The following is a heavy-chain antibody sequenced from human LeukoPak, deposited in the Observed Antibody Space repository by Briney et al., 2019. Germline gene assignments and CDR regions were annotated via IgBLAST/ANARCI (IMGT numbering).Heavy chain of an antibody. D-gene: IGHD3-22*01. J-gene: IGHJ4*02. Sequence: GGSLRLSCAASGFTFSNYGMHWVRQAPGKGLEWVTMIWYDGTNKYYADSVKGRFTISRDNSKNTLFLQMNSLSAEDTAVYHCARDLGPYSSGPDFWGQGTLVTVSS. CDR1: GFTFSNYG. CDR2: IWYDGTNK. CDR3: ARDLGPYSSGPDF. V-gene: IGHV3-33*01.